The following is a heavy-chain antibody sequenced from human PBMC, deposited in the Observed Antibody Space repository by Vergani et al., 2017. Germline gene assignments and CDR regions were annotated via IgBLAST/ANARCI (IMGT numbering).Heavy chain of an antibody. CDR2: ISGMGGST. CDR3: AKDETRDLRFLEWLSRAYGMDV. CDR1: GFTFSSYA. Sequence: EVQLLESGGGLVQPGGSLRLSCAASGFTFSSYAMSWVRQAPGKGLEWVSAISGMGGSTYYADSVTGRFTISRDNSKNPLYLQMNSLRAEDTAVYYCAKDETRDLRFLEWLSRAYGMDVWGQGTTVTVSS. J-gene: IGHJ6*02. V-gene: IGHV3-23*01. D-gene: IGHD3-3*01.